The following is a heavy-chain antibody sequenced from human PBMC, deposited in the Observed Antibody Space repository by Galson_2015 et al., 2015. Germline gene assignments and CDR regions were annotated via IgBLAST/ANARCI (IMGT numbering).Heavy chain of an antibody. J-gene: IGHJ4*02. CDR2: IYHSGST. Sequence: SETLSLTCAVSGGSISSSNWWSWVRQPPGKGLEWIGEIYHSGSTNYNPSLKSRVTISVDKSKNQFSLKLSSVTAADTAVYYCARDFVPSSGWYYFDYWGQGTLVTVSS. CDR1: GGSISSSNW. CDR3: ARDFVPSSGWYYFDY. D-gene: IGHD6-19*01. V-gene: IGHV4-4*02.